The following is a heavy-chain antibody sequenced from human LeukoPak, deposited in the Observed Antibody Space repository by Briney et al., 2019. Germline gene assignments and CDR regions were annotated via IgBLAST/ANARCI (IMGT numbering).Heavy chain of an antibody. V-gene: IGHV4-31*11. J-gene: IGHJ4*02. CDR1: GGSFSGYY. CDR2: IYYSGST. D-gene: IGHD3-22*01. Sequence: SETLSLTCAVYGGSFSGYYWSWIRQHPGKGLECIGYIYYSGSTYYNPSLKSRVTISVDTSKNQFSLKLSSVTAADTAVYYCARIRPVYYYDSSGYGIDYWGQGTLVTVSS. CDR3: ARIRPVYYYDSSGYGIDY.